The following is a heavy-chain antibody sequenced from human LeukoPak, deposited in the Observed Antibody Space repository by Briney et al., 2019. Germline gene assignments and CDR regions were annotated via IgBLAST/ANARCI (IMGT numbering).Heavy chain of an antibody. CDR2: INHSGST. J-gene: IGHJ4*02. CDR3: ARVSAGVY. D-gene: IGHD6-13*01. Sequence: SETLSLTCAVYGGSFSGYFWSWIRQPPGKGLEWIGEINHSGSTNHNPSLKSRVTISVDTSKNQFSLKLSSVTAADTAVYYCARVSAGVYWGQGTLVTVSS. V-gene: IGHV4-34*01. CDR1: GGSFSGYF.